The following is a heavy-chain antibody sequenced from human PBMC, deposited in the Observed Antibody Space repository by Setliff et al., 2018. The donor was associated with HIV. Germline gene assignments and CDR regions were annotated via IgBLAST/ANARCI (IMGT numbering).Heavy chain of an antibody. J-gene: IGHJ3*02. CDR3: ARDLQIVAYAFDI. CDR1: GHTFSNSD. V-gene: IGHV1-18*01. D-gene: IGHD2-15*01. CDR2: ISAYNGNT. Sequence: GASVKVSCKASGHTFSNSDIHWVRQAPGQGLEWMGWISAYNGNTNYAQKLQGRVTMTTDTSTSTAYMELRSLRSDDTAVYYCARDLQIVAYAFDIWGQGTMVTVSS.